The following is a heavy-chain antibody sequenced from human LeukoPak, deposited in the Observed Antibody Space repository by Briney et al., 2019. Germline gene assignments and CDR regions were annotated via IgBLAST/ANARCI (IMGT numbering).Heavy chain of an antibody. CDR2: ISGGGDMT. J-gene: IGHJ4*02. CDR1: GFTFSSYA. V-gene: IGHV3-23*01. D-gene: IGHD6-6*01. Sequence: GGSLRLSCAASGFTFSSYAMSWVRQGPGEGLEWVSAISGGGDMTHYAVSVKGRFTISRDNAKNSLYLQMNSLRAEDTAVYYCARDVFLYSSSSSYFDYWGQGTLVTVSS. CDR3: ARDVFLYSSSSSYFDY.